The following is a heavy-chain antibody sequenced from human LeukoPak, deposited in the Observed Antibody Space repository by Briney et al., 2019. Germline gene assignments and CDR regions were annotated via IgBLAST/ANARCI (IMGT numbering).Heavy chain of an antibody. CDR3: AKDELTDYGGNWGHDAFDI. D-gene: IGHD4-23*01. J-gene: IGHJ3*02. CDR2: ISGSGGST. CDR1: GFTFSSYA. Sequence: PGGSLRLPCAASGFTFSSYAMSWVRQAPGKGLEWVSAISGSGGSTYYADSVKGRFTISRDNSKNTLYLQMNSLRAEDTAVYYCAKDELTDYGGNWGHDAFDIWGQGTMVTVSS. V-gene: IGHV3-23*01.